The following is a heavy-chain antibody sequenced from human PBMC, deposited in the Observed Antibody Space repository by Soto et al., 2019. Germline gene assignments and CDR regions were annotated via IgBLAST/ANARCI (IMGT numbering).Heavy chain of an antibody. V-gene: IGHV1-69*12. CDR2: IIPIFGTA. D-gene: IGHD1-7*01. CDR3: AGEGGWNYEAGFDP. J-gene: IGHJ5*02. CDR1: GGTFSSYA. Sequence: QVQLVQSGAEVKKPGSSVKVSCKASGGTFSSYAISWVRQAPGQGLEWMGGIIPIFGTANYAQKVQGRVTXXGXEXXITGYMELSSLRSEDTAVYYGAGEGGWNYEAGFDPWGQGTLVTVAS.